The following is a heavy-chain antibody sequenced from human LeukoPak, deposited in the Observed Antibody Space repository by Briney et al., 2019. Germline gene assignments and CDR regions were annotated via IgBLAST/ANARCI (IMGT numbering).Heavy chain of an antibody. D-gene: IGHD3-22*01. Sequence: SETLSLTCTVSGGSISSSSYYWGWIRQPPEKGLEWIGRIYTSGSTNYNPSLKSRVTISVDTSKNQFSLKLSSVTAADTAVYFCARGPYSYDSSGAFDIWGQGTMVTVSS. CDR3: ARGPYSYDSSGAFDI. J-gene: IGHJ3*02. CDR1: GGSISSSSYY. V-gene: IGHV4-39*07. CDR2: IYTSGST.